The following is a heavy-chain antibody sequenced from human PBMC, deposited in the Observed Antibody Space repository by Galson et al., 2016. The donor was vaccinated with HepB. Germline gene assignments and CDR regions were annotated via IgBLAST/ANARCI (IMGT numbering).Heavy chain of an antibody. J-gene: IGHJ6*02. Sequence: SLRLSCAVSGFTFSSYAMSWVRQAPGKGLEWVSSISGSGGSTFYADSVKGRFTISRDNFKNTLYLQMNSLRHEDTAVYYCARDYYGNSNFATGMDVWGQGTTVTVAS. D-gene: IGHD2-15*01. CDR3: ARDYYGNSNFATGMDV. V-gene: IGHV3-23*01. CDR1: GFTFSSYA. CDR2: ISGSGGST.